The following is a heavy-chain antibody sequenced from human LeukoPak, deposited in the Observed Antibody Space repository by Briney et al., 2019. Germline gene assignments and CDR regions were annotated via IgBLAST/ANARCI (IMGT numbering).Heavy chain of an antibody. CDR3: ARSPTSAAYYYYGMDV. D-gene: IGHD1-26*01. V-gene: IGHV3-48*02. J-gene: IGHJ6*02. Sequence: GGSLRLSCAASGFTFSSYSMNWVRQAPGKGLEWVSYISSSSSTIYYADSVKGRFTISRDNAKNSLYLQMNSLRDEYTAVYYCARSPTSAAYYYYGMDVWGQGTTVTVSS. CDR2: ISSSSSTI. CDR1: GFTFSSYS.